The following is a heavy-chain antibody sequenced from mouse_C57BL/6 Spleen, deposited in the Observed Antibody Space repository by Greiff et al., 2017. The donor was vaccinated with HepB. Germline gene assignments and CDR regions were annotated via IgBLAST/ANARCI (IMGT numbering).Heavy chain of an antibody. V-gene: IGHV10-3*01. CDR2: IRSKSSNYAT. CDR3: VRDRDSLSWFAY. Sequence: EVHLVESGGGLVQPKGSLKLSCAASGFTFNTYAMHWVRQAPGKGLEWVARIRSKSSNYATYYADSVKDRLTISRDDSQSMLYLQMNNLKTEDTAMYYCVRDRDSLSWFAYWGQGTLVTVSA. J-gene: IGHJ3*01. CDR1: GFTFNTYA.